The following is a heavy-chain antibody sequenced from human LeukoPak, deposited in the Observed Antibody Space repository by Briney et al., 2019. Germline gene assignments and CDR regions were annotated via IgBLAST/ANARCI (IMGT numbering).Heavy chain of an antibody. J-gene: IGHJ4*02. CDR3: ASWGGSWEYYFDY. V-gene: IGHV3-53*01. D-gene: IGHD1-26*01. Sequence: GGSLRLSCAASGFTVSSNYMSWVRQAPGKGLEWVSVIYSGGSTYYADSVKGRFTISRENSKNTLYLQMNSLRAEDKAVYYCASWGGSWEYYFDYWGQGTLVTVSS. CDR1: GFTVSSNY. CDR2: IYSGGST.